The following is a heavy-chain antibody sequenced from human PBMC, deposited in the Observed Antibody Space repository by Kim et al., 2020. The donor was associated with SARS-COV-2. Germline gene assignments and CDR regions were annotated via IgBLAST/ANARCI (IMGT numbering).Heavy chain of an antibody. D-gene: IGHD3-10*01. CDR2: IGGNGRNT. CDR3: AKPQAHSYGSGTPFHY. CDR1: GFTFSDHA. V-gene: IGHV3-23*01. Sequence: GGSLRLSCAASGFTFSDHAMNWVRQAPGKGLEWVSAIGGNGRNTYYADSVKGRFTISRDNAKNILYLQMNSLRAEDTASYYCAKPQAHSYGSGTPFHYWGQGTLVAVSS. J-gene: IGHJ4*02.